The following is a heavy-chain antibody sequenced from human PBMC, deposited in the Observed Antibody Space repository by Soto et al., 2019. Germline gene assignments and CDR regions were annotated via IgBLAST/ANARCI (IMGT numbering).Heavy chain of an antibody. V-gene: IGHV3-15*01. CDR3: TTGQDYGDALGGYYYYYYMDV. CDR2: IKSKTDGGTT. J-gene: IGHJ6*03. CDR1: GFTFSNAW. Sequence: GGSLRLSCAASGFTFSNAWMSWVCQAPGKGLEWVGRIKSKTDGGTTDYAAPVKGRFTISRDDSKNTLYLQMNSLKTEDTAVYYCTTGQDYGDALGGYYYYYYMDVWGKGTTVTVSS. D-gene: IGHD4-17*01.